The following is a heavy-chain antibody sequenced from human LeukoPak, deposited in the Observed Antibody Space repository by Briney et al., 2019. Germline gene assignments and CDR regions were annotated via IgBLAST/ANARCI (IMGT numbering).Heavy chain of an antibody. V-gene: IGHV1-24*01. J-gene: IGHJ6*02. D-gene: IGHD3-10*01. Sequence: ASVKVSCKVSGYTLTELSMHWVRQAPGKGLEWMGGFDPEDGETIYAQKFQGRVTMTEDTSTDTAYMELSSLRSEDTAVYYCATDIEGITMVQGGYYYGMDVWGQGTTVTVSS. CDR2: FDPEDGET. CDR3: ATDIEGITMVQGGYYYGMDV. CDR1: GYTLTELS.